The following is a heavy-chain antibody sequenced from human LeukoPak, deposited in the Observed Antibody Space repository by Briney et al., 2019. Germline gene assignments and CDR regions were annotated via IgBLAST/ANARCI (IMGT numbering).Heavy chain of an antibody. CDR2: INPNSGGT. D-gene: IGHD3-22*01. CDR1: GYTFTGYY. J-gene: IGHJ4*02. CDR3: ARDFYYYDSSGYYPHY. V-gene: IGHV1-2*02. Sequence: ASVKVSCKASGYTFTGYYMHWVRQAPGQGLEWMGWINPNSGGTNYAQKFQGRVTMTRDTSISTAYMELSRLRSDDTAVYYCARDFYYYDSSGYYPHYWGQGTLVTVSS.